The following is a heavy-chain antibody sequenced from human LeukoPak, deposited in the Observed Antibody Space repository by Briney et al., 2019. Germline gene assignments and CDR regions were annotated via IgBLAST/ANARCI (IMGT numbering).Heavy chain of an antibody. D-gene: IGHD3-9*01. Sequence: GGSLRLSCTASGFTFGDYAMSWFRQAPGKGLEWVGFIRSKAYGGTTEYAASVKGRFTISRDDSKSIAYLQMNSLKTEDTAVYYCTREGLYDILTGSDSHYFDYWGQETRVTVSS. V-gene: IGHV3-49*03. CDR3: TREGLYDILTGSDSHYFDY. CDR2: IRSKAYGGTT. J-gene: IGHJ4*02. CDR1: GFTFGDYA.